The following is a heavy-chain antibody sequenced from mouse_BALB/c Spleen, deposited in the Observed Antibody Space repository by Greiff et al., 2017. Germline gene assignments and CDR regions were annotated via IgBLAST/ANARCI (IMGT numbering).Heavy chain of an antibody. CDR1: GFTFSSYT. Sequence: EVQGVESGGGLVQPGGSLKLSCAASGFTFSSYTMSWVRQTPEKRLEWVAYISNGGGSTYYPDTVKGRFTISRDNAKNTLYLQMSSLKSEDTAMYYCARHVSYRYDGNWYFDVWGAGTTVTVSS. CDR3: ARHVSYRYDGNWYFDV. CDR2: ISNGGGST. J-gene: IGHJ1*01. D-gene: IGHD2-14*01. V-gene: IGHV5-12-2*01.